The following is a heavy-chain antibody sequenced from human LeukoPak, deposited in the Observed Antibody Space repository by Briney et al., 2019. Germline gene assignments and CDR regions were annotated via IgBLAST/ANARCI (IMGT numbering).Heavy chain of an antibody. Sequence: GRSLRLSCAASGFTFRSYGVHWVRQAPGKGLEWVAIIWYDGSNKYYRESVKGRFTVSRDNSKNTLYLQMDSLRAEDTAVYYCARFHPGTTVDAYWGQGTLVTVSS. CDR2: IWYDGSNK. V-gene: IGHV3-33*01. CDR1: GFTFRSYG. D-gene: IGHD6-19*01. J-gene: IGHJ4*02. CDR3: ARFHPGTTVDAY.